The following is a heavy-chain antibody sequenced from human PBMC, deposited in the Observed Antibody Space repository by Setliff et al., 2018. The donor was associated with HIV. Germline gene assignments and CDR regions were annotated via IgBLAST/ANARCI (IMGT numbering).Heavy chain of an antibody. Sequence: SETLSLTCTVSGGSISGFYWNWIRQPPGKGLEWIGYIYYSGTTNYNPSLKSRVTMSVDTSKNQFSLKLSSVTAADTAVYYCARGGSYDTFDYWGQGTLVTVSS. CDR3: ARGGSYDTFDY. CDR1: GGSISGFY. CDR2: IYYSGTT. D-gene: IGHD3-22*01. J-gene: IGHJ4*02. V-gene: IGHV4-59*12.